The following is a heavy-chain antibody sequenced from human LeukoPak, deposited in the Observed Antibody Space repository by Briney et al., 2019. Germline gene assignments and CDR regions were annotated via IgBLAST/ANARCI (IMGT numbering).Heavy chain of an antibody. D-gene: IGHD1-26*01. V-gene: IGHV3-74*01. CDR2: INNDASRT. J-gene: IGHJ6*02. CDR3: ASDGAYAMAV. CDR1: GFTFSSYV. Sequence: PGGSLRLSCAASGFTFSSYVMSWVRQAPGKGLVWVSHINNDASRTTYADSVRGRFTISRDNAKNTVSLQMNSLRADDTAVYYCASDGAYAMAVWGQGTTVTVSS.